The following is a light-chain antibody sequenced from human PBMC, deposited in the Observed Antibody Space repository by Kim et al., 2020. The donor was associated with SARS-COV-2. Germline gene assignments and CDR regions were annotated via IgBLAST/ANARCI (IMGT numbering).Light chain of an antibody. CDR1: QSVSSSY. CDR2: GAS. V-gene: IGKV3-20*01. CDR3: QQYGSSPQT. J-gene: IGKJ1*01. Sequence: SPGKQATLSCRASQSVSSSYLAWYQQKPGQAPRLLIYGASSRATGIPDRFSGSGSGTDFTLTISRLEPEDFAVYYCQQYGSSPQTFGQGTKVDIK.